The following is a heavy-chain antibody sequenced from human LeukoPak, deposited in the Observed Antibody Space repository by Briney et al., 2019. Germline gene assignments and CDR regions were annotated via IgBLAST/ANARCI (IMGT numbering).Heavy chain of an antibody. Sequence: HAGGSLRLSCAASGFAFSDYGMHWVRQAPGKGLEWVAVISYDGGNKYYADSVKGQFTISRDNSKNTLSLQMNSLRAEDTAVYYCARTRICSGGTCWRYGMDVWGQGTTVTVSS. D-gene: IGHD2-15*01. V-gene: IGHV3-30*03. CDR3: ARTRICSGGTCWRYGMDV. CDR1: GFAFSDYG. CDR2: ISYDGGNK. J-gene: IGHJ6*02.